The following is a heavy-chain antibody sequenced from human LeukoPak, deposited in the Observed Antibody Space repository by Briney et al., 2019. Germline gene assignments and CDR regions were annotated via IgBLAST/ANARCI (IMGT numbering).Heavy chain of an antibody. V-gene: IGHV4-38-2*01. CDR2: IYHSGST. CDR3: ARGDFWSGYYPPDYFDY. CDR1: GYSISSGYY. Sequence: SETLSLTCAVSGYSISSGYYWGWIRQPPGKGLEWIGSIYHSGSTYYNPSLKSRVTISVDTSKNQFSLKLSSVTAAGTAVYYCARGDFWSGYYPPDYFDYWGQGTLVTVSS. D-gene: IGHD3-3*01. J-gene: IGHJ4*02.